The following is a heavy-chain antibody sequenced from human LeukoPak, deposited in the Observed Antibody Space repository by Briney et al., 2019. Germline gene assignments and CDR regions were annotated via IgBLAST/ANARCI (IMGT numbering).Heavy chain of an antibody. CDR1: GYSISSGDY. Sequence: PSETLSLTCAVSGYSISSGDYWGWIRQSPGKGLEWIGNIFHSGSTYHNPSLKSRVTISVDTPKNEFSLKLSSVTAADTAVYYCARGIYYLIEYWGQGTLVTVSS. CDR2: IFHSGST. V-gene: IGHV4-38-2*01. D-gene: IGHD3-10*01. J-gene: IGHJ4*02. CDR3: ARGIYYLIEY.